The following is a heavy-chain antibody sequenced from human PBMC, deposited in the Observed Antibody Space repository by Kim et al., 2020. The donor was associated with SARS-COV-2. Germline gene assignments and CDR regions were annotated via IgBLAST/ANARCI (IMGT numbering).Heavy chain of an antibody. Sequence: GGSLRLSCAASGFTFNIYAMSWVRQAPGKGLEWVSGIRGSGESTTYADSVKGRFTISRDNSKNTLYRQMDRLRVDDTALYYCAEISSGSSGWFEYFQHWGQGTLVTVSS. CDR2: IRGSGEST. CDR3: AEISSGSSGWFEYFQH. V-gene: IGHV3-23*01. CDR1: GFTFNIYA. J-gene: IGHJ1*01. D-gene: IGHD6-19*01.